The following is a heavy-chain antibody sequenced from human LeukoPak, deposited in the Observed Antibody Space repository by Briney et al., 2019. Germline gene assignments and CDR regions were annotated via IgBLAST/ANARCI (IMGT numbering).Heavy chain of an antibody. J-gene: IGHJ2*01. Sequence: PSETLSLTCTVSGVSISSTSYYWGWIRQPPGKGLEWIGSIYYSGRTYYNPSLKSRVTTSVDTSKNQFSLRLSSVTAADTAVYYCARVYYSSSYDYWYFDLWGRGTLVTVSS. D-gene: IGHD6-13*01. CDR1: GVSISSTSYY. CDR3: ARVYYSSSYDYWYFDL. V-gene: IGHV4-39*01. CDR2: IYYSGRT.